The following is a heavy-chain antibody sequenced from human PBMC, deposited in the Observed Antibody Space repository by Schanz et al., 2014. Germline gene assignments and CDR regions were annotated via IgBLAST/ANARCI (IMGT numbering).Heavy chain of an antibody. V-gene: IGHV3-21*01. D-gene: IGHD3-10*01. J-gene: IGHJ4*02. CDR1: GFTFSSYA. Sequence: VQLVESGGGVVQPGGSLRLSCAASGFTFSSYAMSWVRQAPGKGLEWVSSITASGDYMHYADSVKGRFTISRDNARXXLYLQMNNLRVEDTAVYYCARGPDYGSGSYSSYWGQGTLVTVSS. CDR3: ARGPDYGSGSYSSY. CDR2: ITASGDYM.